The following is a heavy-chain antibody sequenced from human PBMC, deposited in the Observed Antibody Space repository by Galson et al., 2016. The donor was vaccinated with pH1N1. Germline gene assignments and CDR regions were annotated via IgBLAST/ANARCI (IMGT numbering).Heavy chain of an antibody. CDR2: LYSSGST. Sequence: TLSLTCSVSGDSISSKTFYWSWLRQPAGKGLQWIGLLYSSGSTNYNPSLKGRVTMSAYTSKNEFSLKMTSVTAADTAVYYCARGGEEILSFGEPHNWFDPWGQGTLVTVSS. J-gene: IGHJ5*02. CDR3: ARGGEEILSFGEPHNWFDP. D-gene: IGHD3-10*01. V-gene: IGHV4-61*02. CDR1: GDSISSKTFY.